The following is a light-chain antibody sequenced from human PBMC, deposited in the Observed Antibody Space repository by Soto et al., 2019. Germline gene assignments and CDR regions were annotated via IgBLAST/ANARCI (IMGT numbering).Light chain of an antibody. CDR1: QSISSW. CDR2: DAS. J-gene: IGKJ1*01. Sequence: DIQMTQSPSTLSASVGDRVTITCRASQSISSWLAWYQQKPGKAPKLLIYDASSLESGVPSRFSGSGSGTEFTLTISSLQPDDFATYYSQQYNSYRTFDQGTKVEIK. CDR3: QQYNSYRT. V-gene: IGKV1-5*01.